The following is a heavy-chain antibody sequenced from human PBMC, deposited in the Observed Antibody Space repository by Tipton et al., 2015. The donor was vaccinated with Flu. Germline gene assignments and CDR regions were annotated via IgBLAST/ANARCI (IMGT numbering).Heavy chain of an antibody. CDR1: GGSISSGGYY. CDR2: IYYSGST. V-gene: IGHV4-31*03. D-gene: IGHD3-22*01. CDR3: ARGTYYYDSSGYTADLGAYYFDC. J-gene: IGHJ4*02. Sequence: TLSLTCTVSGGSISSGGYYWSWIRQHPGKGLEWIGYIYYSGSTYYNPSLKSRVTISVDTSKNQFSLKLSSVTAADTAVYYCARGTYYYDSSGYTADLGAYYFDCWGQGTLVTVSS.